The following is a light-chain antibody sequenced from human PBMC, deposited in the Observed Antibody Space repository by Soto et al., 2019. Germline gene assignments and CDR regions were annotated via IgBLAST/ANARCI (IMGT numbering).Light chain of an antibody. V-gene: IGKV3-11*01. CDR1: QSVSSY. J-gene: IGKJ4*01. Sequence: EIVLTQSPATLSLSPGERATLSCRASQSVSSYLAWYQQKPGQAPRLLIYDASNRATGIPARFSGSGSGTDFTITISSLEPDDFAVYYCQQRRDWPSTFGGGTKVQIK. CDR3: QQRRDWPST. CDR2: DAS.